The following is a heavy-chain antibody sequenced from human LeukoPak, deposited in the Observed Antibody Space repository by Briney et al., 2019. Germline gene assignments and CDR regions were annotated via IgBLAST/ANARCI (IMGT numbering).Heavy chain of an antibody. CDR2: MNPNSGNT. V-gene: IGHV1-8*01. CDR3: ASSYQLLLEEDAFDI. CDR1: GYTFTSYD. D-gene: IGHD2-2*01. J-gene: IGHJ3*02. Sequence: GASVKVSCKASGYTFTSYDINWVRQATGQGLEWMGWMNPNSGNTGYAQKLQGRVTMTRNTSISTAYMELSSLRSEDTAVYYCASSYQLLLEEDAFDIWGQGTMVTVSS.